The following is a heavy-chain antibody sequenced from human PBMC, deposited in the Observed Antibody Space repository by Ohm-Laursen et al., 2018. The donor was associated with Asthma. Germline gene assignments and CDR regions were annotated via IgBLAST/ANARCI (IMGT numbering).Heavy chain of an antibody. CDR3: ARGACSGGSCYDAFDI. V-gene: IGHV3-33*08. D-gene: IGHD2-15*01. Sequence: SLRLSCTASGYTFSRYSIHWVRQIPGKGLEWVAVIWYDGSNKYYADSVKGRFTISRDNSKNTLYLQMNSLRAEDTAVYYCARGACSGGSCYDAFDIWGQGTMVTVSS. CDR1: GYTFSRYS. J-gene: IGHJ3*02. CDR2: IWYDGSNK.